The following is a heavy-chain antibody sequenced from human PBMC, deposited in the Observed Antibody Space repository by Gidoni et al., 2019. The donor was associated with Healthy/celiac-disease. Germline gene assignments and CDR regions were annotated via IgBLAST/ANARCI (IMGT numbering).Heavy chain of an antibody. D-gene: IGHD3-22*01. J-gene: IGHJ4*02. CDR2: ISFDGSNT. CDR1: GFTCGSYG. CDR3: AKDQEAYYYDSNHDY. Sequence: QVQLVESGGGVVQPGRALRLSCAASGFTCGSYGMHWVRQAPGKGLEWVAVISFDGSNTYYADSVKGRFTISRDNSKNTLYLQMNSLRAEDTAVYYCAKDQEAYYYDSNHDYWGQGTLVTVSS. V-gene: IGHV3-30*18.